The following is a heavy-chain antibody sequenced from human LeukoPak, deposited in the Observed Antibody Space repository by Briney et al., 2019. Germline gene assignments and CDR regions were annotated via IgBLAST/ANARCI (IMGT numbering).Heavy chain of an antibody. Sequence: PGRSLRLSCAASGFTFDDYAMHWVRQAPGKGLEWVSGISWNSGSIGYADSVKGRFTISRDNAKNSLYLQMNSLRAEDTALYYCHILALGYWGQGTLVTVSS. CDR1: GFTFDDYA. D-gene: IGHD3-9*01. V-gene: IGHV3-9*01. CDR2: ISWNSGSI. J-gene: IGHJ4*02. CDR3: HILALGY.